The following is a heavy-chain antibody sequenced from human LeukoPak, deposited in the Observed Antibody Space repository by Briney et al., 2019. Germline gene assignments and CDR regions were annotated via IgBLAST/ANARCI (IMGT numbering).Heavy chain of an antibody. CDR2: ISSSSSYI. CDR1: GFIFSSYS. CDR3: ARGTYSSSWYADY. J-gene: IGHJ4*02. Sequence: GGSLRLSCAASGFIFSSYSMNWVRQAPGKGLEWVSSISSSSSYIYYADSVKGRFTISRDNAKNSLYLQMNSLRAEDTAVYYCARGTYSSSWYADYWGQGTLVTVSS. V-gene: IGHV3-21*01. D-gene: IGHD6-13*01.